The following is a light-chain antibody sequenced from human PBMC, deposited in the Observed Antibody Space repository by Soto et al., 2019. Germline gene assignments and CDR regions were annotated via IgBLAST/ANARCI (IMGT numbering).Light chain of an antibody. Sequence: EIVLTQSPGTLSLSPGERATLSCRASQSVSSSYLVWYQQKPGQAPSLLIYGASRRATGIPDRFSGSGSGTDFTLTISRLEPEDFAVYYCQQYGSSQGYTFGQGTKLEIK. V-gene: IGKV3-20*01. CDR2: GAS. J-gene: IGKJ2*01. CDR1: QSVSSSY. CDR3: QQYGSSQGYT.